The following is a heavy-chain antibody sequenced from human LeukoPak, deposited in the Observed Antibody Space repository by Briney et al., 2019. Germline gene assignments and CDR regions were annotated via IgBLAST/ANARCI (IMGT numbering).Heavy chain of an antibody. D-gene: IGHD7-27*01. J-gene: IGHJ6*03. CDR1: GGSISSSSYY. CDR3: ARLSPLTGAYYYMDV. Sequence: SETLSLTCTVSGGSISSSSYYWGWIRQPPGKGLEWIGTIYYSGSTYYNPSFKSRVTISVDTSKNQFSLKLSSVTAADTAVYYCARLSPLTGAYYYMDVWGKGTTVTVFS. V-gene: IGHV4-39*07. CDR2: IYYSGST.